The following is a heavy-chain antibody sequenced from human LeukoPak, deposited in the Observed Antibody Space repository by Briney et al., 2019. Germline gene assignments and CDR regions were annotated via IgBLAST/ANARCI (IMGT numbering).Heavy chain of an antibody. V-gene: IGHV1-18*01. CDR1: GYTFTSYG. CDR2: ISAYNGNT. J-gene: IGHJ3*02. Sequence: ASVKVSCKASGYTFTSYGISWLRQAPGQGLEWMGWISAYNGNTNYAQKLQGRVTMTTDTSTSTAYMELRSLRSDDTAVYYCARDTTMVLDFWRGGGAFDIWGQGTMLTVSS. CDR3: ARDTTMVLDFWRGGGAFDI. D-gene: IGHD3-3*01.